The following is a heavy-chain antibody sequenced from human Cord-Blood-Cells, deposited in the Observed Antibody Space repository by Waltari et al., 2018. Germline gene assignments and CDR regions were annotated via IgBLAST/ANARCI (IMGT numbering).Heavy chain of an antibody. CDR1: GYTFTSYY. Sequence: QVQLVQSGAEVKKPGASVKVSCKASGYTFTSYYMHWVRQAPGQGLEWMGIINPSGGSSSYAQKFQGRVTMTRDTSTSTVYMELSSLRSEDTAVYYCARDLGYCSGGSCYGSRDNYYYYYMDVWGKGTTVTVSS. V-gene: IGHV1-46*01. CDR3: ARDLGYCSGGSCYGSRDNYYYYYMDV. CDR2: INPSGGSS. D-gene: IGHD2-15*01. J-gene: IGHJ6*03.